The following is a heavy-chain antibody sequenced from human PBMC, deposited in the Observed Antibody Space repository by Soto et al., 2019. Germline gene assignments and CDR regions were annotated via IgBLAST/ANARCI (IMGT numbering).Heavy chain of an antibody. CDR3: ARGVHNWNYGSYYYGMDV. J-gene: IGHJ6*02. V-gene: IGHV3-53*01. Sequence: GGSLRLSCAASGFTVSSNYMSWVRQAPGKGLEWVSVIYSGGSTYYADSVKGRFTISRDNSKNTLYLQMNSLRAEDTAVYYCARGVHNWNYGSYYYGMDVWGQGTTVTVSS. D-gene: IGHD1-7*01. CDR1: GFTVSSNY. CDR2: IYSGGST.